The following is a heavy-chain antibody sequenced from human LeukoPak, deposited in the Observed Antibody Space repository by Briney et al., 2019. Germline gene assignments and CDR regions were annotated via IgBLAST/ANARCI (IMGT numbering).Heavy chain of an antibody. Sequence: SETLSLTCTVSGGSISSYYWSWIRQPPGKGLEWIGYIYYSGSTSYNPSLKSRVTISVDTSKNQFSLKLSSVTAADTAVYYCARSGDYYDSSGYSDAFDIWGQGTMVTVSS. CDR1: GGSISSYY. CDR3: ARSGDYYDSSGYSDAFDI. CDR2: IYYSGST. D-gene: IGHD3-22*01. J-gene: IGHJ3*02. V-gene: IGHV4-59*01.